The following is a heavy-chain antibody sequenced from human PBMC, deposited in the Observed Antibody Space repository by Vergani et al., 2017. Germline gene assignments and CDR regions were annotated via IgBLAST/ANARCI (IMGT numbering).Heavy chain of an antibody. CDR3: ARVXVGCSRTNCFADH. D-gene: IGHD2-2*01. Sequence: QVQLVQSGAEVKKPGASVGVSCKASGFTFTSYHIHWVRQAPGQGLDWLGRIDPNSVDTRYSQRFQDRVTITRDTSINTAYMEMTRLGPDDTAIYYCARVXVGCSRTNCFADHWGQGTLVTVSS. V-gene: IGHV1-2*06. J-gene: IGHJ4*02. CDR1: GFTFTSYH. CDR2: IDPNSVDT.